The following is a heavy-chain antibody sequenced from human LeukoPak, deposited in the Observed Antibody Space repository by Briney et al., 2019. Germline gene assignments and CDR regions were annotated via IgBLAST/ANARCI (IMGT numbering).Heavy chain of an antibody. Sequence: GGSLRLSCVASGFSFSSYAMSWVRQAPGKGLEWVSSISGSGDNTYYAESVKGRFTISRDNSKNTLFLQANSLRAEDTAVFYCAKRSGYTTGWFFDFWGQGTLVTVSS. J-gene: IGHJ4*02. CDR2: ISGSGDNT. CDR1: GFSFSSYA. V-gene: IGHV3-23*01. D-gene: IGHD6-19*01. CDR3: AKRSGYTTGWFFDF.